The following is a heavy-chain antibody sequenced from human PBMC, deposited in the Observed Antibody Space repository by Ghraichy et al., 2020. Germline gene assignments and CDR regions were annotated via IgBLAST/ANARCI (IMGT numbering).Heavy chain of an antibody. D-gene: IGHD3-10*01. V-gene: IGHV3-7*01. CDR1: GFAYSSYW. J-gene: IGHJ4*02. CDR2: IKYDGSAE. CDR3: ARGRGRFDY. Sequence: GGSLRLSCAASGFAYSSYWMNWVRQAPGKGLEWVAYIKYDGSAEYYVDSVKGRFGISRDNAKNSLFLQMNSLRAEDTAVYYCARGRGRFDYWGQGTLVTVSS.